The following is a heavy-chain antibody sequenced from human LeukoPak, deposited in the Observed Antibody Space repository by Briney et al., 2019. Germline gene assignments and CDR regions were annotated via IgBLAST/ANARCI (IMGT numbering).Heavy chain of an antibody. CDR3: ARARGYSSSSESTH. CDR1: GGTFSSYA. Sequence: ASVKVSCKASGGTFSSYAISWVRQAPGQGLEWMGWISAYNGNTNYAQKLQGRVTMTTDTSTSTAYMELRSLRSDDTAVYYCARARGYSSSSESTHWGQGTLVTVSS. J-gene: IGHJ4*02. V-gene: IGHV1-18*01. CDR2: ISAYNGNT. D-gene: IGHD6-6*01.